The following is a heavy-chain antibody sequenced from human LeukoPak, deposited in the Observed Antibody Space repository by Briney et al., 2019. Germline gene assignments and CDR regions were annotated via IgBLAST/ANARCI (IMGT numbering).Heavy chain of an antibody. D-gene: IGHD5-24*01. CDR2: ISYDGSNK. Sequence: GGSLRLSCAASGFIFGTYAMHWVRQAPGKGLEWVAVISYDGSNKYYADSVKGRFTISRDNAKNSLYLQMNSLRAEDTAVYYCARDLVATITGFGYWGQGTLVTVSS. CDR3: ARDLVATITGFGY. J-gene: IGHJ4*02. CDR1: GFIFGTYA. V-gene: IGHV3-30*04.